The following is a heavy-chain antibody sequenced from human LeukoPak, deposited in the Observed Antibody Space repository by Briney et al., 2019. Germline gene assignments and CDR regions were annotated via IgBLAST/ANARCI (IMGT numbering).Heavy chain of an antibody. D-gene: IGHD6-19*01. CDR1: GGSISSSSYY. CDR2: IHYSGST. V-gene: IGHV4-39*01. CDR3: ARHAGLAVAATGLDY. J-gene: IGHJ4*02. Sequence: SETLSLTCTVSGGSISSSSYYWGWIRQPPGKGLEWVGSIHYSGSTYYNPSLKSRLTISVDTSKNQLSLKLNSVTAADTGVYYCARHAGLAVAATGLDYWGQGTLVTVSS.